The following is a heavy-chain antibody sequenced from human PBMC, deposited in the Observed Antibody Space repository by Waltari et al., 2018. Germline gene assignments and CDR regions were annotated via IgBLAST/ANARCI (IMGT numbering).Heavy chain of an antibody. V-gene: IGHV3-21*01. D-gene: IGHD3-3*01. J-gene: IGHJ4*02. CDR1: GFTFSSYS. CDR3: ARDSPEDYDFWSGYSTGLFDY. Sequence: EVQLVESGGGLVKPGGSLRLSCAASGFTFSSYSMHWVRQAPGKGLEWVSSISSSSSYIYYADSGKGRFTISRDNAKNSLYLQMNSLRAEDTAVYYCARDSPEDYDFWSGYSTGLFDYWGQGTLVTVSS. CDR2: ISSSSSYI.